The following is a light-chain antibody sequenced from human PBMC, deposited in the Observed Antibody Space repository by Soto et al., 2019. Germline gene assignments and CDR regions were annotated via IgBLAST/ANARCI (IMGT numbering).Light chain of an antibody. Sequence: QSALTQPASVTGSPGQSITISCTGNGSDVGSFHLFSWYQQHPGKAPKLMIYEASKRPSGVSDRFSGSKSGTTASLTISGLQAEDEADYYCCSYAGSSTYVFGTGTKLTVL. CDR1: GSDVGSFHL. V-gene: IGLV2-23*01. CDR3: CSYAGSSTYV. CDR2: EAS. J-gene: IGLJ1*01.